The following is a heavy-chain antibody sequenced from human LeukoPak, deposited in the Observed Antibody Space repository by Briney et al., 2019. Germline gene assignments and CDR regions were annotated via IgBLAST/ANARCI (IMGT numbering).Heavy chain of an antibody. J-gene: IGHJ5*02. V-gene: IGHV4-34*01. CDR1: GGSFRGYS. CDR3: ARGLELWFEGTGHLFDA. CDR2: IDHSGSA. Sequence: PSETLSLTCTVHGGSFRGYSWTWLRQPPGKGLEWIGEIDHSGSAKYNSSLKSRLTMSVDTSTNQVSLKLKSVTAADAAVYYCARGLELWFEGTGHLFDAWGQGTRVIVSS. D-gene: IGHD3-10*01.